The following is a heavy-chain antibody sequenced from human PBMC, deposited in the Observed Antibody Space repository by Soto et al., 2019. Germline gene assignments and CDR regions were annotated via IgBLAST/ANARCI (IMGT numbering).Heavy chain of an antibody. Sequence: QVQLVESGGGVVQPGRSLRLSCAASGFTSSYGMHWVRQAPGKGLEWVAVIGYDGSKKYYADSVKGRFTISIDNSKNTLYLQMNSLRAEDTAVYYCAHIAVAGSDNAFDIWGQGTMFTVSS. J-gene: IGHJ3*02. D-gene: IGHD6-19*01. CDR2: IGYDGSKK. V-gene: IGHV3-33*01. CDR1: GFTSSYG. CDR3: AHIAVAGSDNAFDI.